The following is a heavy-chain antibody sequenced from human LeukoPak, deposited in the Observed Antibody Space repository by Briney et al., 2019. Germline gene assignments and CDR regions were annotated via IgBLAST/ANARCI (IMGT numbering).Heavy chain of an antibody. D-gene: IGHD1-7*01. CDR1: GYTFTAYY. J-gene: IGHJ4*02. CDR2: INPKSGGT. CDR3: ARDRNWNYDY. Sequence: ASVKVSCKASGYTFTAYYIHWVRQAPGQGLEWMGWINPKSGGTKYEQKFQGRVTMTKDTSISTAYMELSSLRSDDTAVYYCARDRNWNYDYWDQGTLVTVSS. V-gene: IGHV1-2*02.